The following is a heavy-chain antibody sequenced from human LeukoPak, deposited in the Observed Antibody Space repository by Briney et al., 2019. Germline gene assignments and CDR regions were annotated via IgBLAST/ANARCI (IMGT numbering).Heavy chain of an antibody. J-gene: IGHJ3*02. Sequence: GGSLRLSCAALGFTVSRTYMRWVRQAPGKGLEWVSVIYEGGDIYYADSVRGRFAISRDNSKNTVYLQMNGLRGEGTAVYYCARDPSGTGTGFDIWGQGTMVTVSS. CDR1: GFTVSRTY. V-gene: IGHV3-66*01. D-gene: IGHD3/OR15-3a*01. CDR3: ARDPSGTGTGFDI. CDR2: IYEGGDI.